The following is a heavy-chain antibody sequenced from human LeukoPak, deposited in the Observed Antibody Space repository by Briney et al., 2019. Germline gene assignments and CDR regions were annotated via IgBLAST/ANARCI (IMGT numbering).Heavy chain of an antibody. Sequence: GGSRRLSCAASGFTFEDYGFSWVRQAPGKGLEWVSGINWNGGSTSYADSVKGRFTISRDNAKNSLYLQMNSLRAEDTALYYCARDLYSSGWYGPVDFWGQGTLVTVSS. D-gene: IGHD6-19*01. CDR2: INWNGGST. J-gene: IGHJ4*02. CDR3: ARDLYSSGWYGPVDF. V-gene: IGHV3-20*04. CDR1: GFTFEDYG.